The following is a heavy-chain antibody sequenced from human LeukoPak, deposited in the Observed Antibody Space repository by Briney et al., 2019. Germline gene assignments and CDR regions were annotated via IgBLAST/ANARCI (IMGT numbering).Heavy chain of an antibody. Sequence: SDTLSLPCTVSGQSKHSYYWSWIRQPAGKGLVWIGRTYSSGSNNYNPSRKSRVTISVDKSKNQFSLKLTSVAAADTAVYYCARDRWPAAMGGDFYHYMDVWGKGTTVSVSS. CDR3: ARDRWPAAMGGDFYHYMDV. D-gene: IGHD2-2*01. CDR2: TYSSGSN. CDR1: GQSKHSYY. V-gene: IGHV4-4*07. J-gene: IGHJ6*03.